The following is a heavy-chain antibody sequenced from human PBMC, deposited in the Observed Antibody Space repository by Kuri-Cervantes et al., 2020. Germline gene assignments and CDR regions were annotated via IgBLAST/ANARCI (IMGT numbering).Heavy chain of an antibody. CDR3: ARDFSGSYAYYYMDV. V-gene: IGHV3-30-3*01. CDR2: ISYDGSNK. CDR1: GFTFSSYA. J-gene: IGHJ6*03. D-gene: IGHD1-26*01. Sequence: GSLKISCAASGFTFSSYAMHWVRQAPGKGLEWVAVISYDGSNKYYADSVKGRFTISRDNSKNTLYLQMNSLRAEDTAVYYCARDFSGSYAYYYMDVWGKGTTVTVSS.